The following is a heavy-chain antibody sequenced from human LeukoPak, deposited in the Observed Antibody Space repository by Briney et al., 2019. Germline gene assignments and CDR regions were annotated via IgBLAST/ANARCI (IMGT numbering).Heavy chain of an antibody. J-gene: IGHJ3*02. D-gene: IGHD3-10*01. CDR3: ATPPLGITTRDAFDI. Sequence: ASVKVSCKVSGYTLTGLPMHWVRQAPGKGLEWMGGFDPEDGETIYAQKFQGRVTMTEDTSTDTAYMELSSLRSEDTAVYYCATPPLGITTRDAFDIWGQGTMVTVSS. V-gene: IGHV1-24*01. CDR2: FDPEDGET. CDR1: GYTLTGLP.